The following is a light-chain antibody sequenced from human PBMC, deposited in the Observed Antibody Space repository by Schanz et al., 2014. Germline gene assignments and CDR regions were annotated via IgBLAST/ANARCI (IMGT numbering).Light chain of an antibody. CDR3: AARDDSLSGPWL. J-gene: IGLJ3*02. CDR2: EVN. Sequence: QSVLTQPASVSGSPGQSITISCTGSSSDVGAYNYVSWYQQHPGKAPKLMIYEVNKRPSGVPDRFSASKSGTSASLAISGLRSEDEADYFCAARDDSLSGPWLFGGGTKLTVL. CDR1: SSDVGAYNY. V-gene: IGLV2-14*01.